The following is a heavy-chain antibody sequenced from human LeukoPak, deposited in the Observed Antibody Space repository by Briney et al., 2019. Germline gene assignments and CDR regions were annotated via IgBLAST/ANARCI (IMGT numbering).Heavy chain of an antibody. CDR1: GFTFSSYA. V-gene: IGHV3-23*01. D-gene: IGHD2-2*01. CDR2: ISSSGDT. J-gene: IGHJ5*02. Sequence: GGSLRVSCAASGFTFSSYAMSWVRQAPGKGLECVSAISSSGDTYYAGSVKGRFTISRDNSKNTLYLQMNSLRAEDTAVYYCAKRLLSSRTSCYDCWFDPWGQGTLVTVSS. CDR3: AKRLLSSRTSCYDCWFDP.